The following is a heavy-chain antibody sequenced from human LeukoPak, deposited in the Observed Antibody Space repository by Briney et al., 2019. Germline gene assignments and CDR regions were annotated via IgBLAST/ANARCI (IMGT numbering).Heavy chain of an antibody. CDR3: ARDNHYYYTGMDV. D-gene: IGHD1-14*01. J-gene: IGHJ6*02. CDR1: GFTFSNYG. CDR2: IWYDGSNK. V-gene: IGHV3-33*01. Sequence: GGSLRLSCAASGFTFSNYGMHWVRQAPGKGLEWVAVIWYDGSNKYYADSVKGRFTISRDNSKNTLYLQMNSLRAEDTAVYYCARDNHYYYTGMDVWGQGTTVTVSS.